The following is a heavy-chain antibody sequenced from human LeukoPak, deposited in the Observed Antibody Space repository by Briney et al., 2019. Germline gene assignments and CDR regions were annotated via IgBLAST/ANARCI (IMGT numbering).Heavy chain of an antibody. Sequence: SETLSLTCTVSGGSISSYYWGWIRQPPGKGLEWIGSIYASGSTNHNPSLKNRVAITVDTSNNQFSLRLTSVTAADTAIYYCACDIPNSLGYFDLWGRGTLVTVSS. D-gene: IGHD2-21*01. J-gene: IGHJ2*01. CDR3: ACDIPNSLGYFDL. CDR1: GGSISSYY. V-gene: IGHV4-59*01. CDR2: IYASGST.